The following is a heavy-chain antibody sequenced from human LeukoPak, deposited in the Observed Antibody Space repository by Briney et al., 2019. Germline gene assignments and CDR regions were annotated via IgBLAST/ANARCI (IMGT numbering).Heavy chain of an antibody. CDR3: TRDQTPYY. J-gene: IGHJ4*02. V-gene: IGHV3-49*04. Sequence: GSLRLSCTASGFTFGDYAMTWVRQAPGKGLEWVGFIRSKVYGGTPEYAASVKGRFTISRDDSKGIAYLQMNGLKTEDTAVYYCTRDQTPYYWGQGTLVTVSS. CDR1: GFTFGDYA. CDR2: IRSKVYGGTP.